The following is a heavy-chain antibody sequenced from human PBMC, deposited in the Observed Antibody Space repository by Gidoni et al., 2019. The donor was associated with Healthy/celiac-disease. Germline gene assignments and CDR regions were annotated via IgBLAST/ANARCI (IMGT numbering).Heavy chain of an antibody. CDR2: ISSSGSTI. D-gene: IGHD6-13*01. V-gene: IGHV3-21*01. CDR3: ARDSRRSSWLKGSYYFDY. J-gene: IGHJ4*02. Sequence: EVQLVESGGGLVKPGGSLRLSCAASGFTFSTYSTNWVRQAPGKGLEWVSSISSSGSTIYYADSVKGRFTISRDNAKNSLYLQMNSLRAEDTAVYYCARDSRRSSWLKGSYYFDYWGQGTLVTVSS. CDR1: GFTFSTYS.